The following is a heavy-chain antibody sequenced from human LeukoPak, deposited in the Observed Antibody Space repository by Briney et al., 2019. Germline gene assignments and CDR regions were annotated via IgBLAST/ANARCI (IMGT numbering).Heavy chain of an antibody. CDR2: MNPNSGNT. J-gene: IGHJ4*02. CDR1: GYTFTSYD. CDR3: ARAGGYCGRISCPYYFDY. D-gene: IGHD2-15*01. V-gene: IGHV1-8*01. Sequence: ASVKVSCKASGYTFTSYDINWVRQAPGQGLEWMGWMNPNSGNTGYAQKFQGRVTMTRNTSISTAYMELSSLRSEDTAVYYCARAGGYCGRISCPYYFDYWGQGSLVAVSS.